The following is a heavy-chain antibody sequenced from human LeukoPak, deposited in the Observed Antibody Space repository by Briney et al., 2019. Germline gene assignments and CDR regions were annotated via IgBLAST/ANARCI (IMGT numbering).Heavy chain of an antibody. Sequence: VASVKVSCKASGYTFTSYGISWVRQAPGQGLEWMGWISAYNGNSNYAQKLQGRVTMTTDTSTSTAYMELRSLRSDDTAVYYCAREAAAAGTPHFDYWGQGTLVTVSS. CDR3: AREAAAAGTPHFDY. J-gene: IGHJ4*02. D-gene: IGHD6-13*01. CDR2: ISAYNGNS. CDR1: GYTFTSYG. V-gene: IGHV1-18*01.